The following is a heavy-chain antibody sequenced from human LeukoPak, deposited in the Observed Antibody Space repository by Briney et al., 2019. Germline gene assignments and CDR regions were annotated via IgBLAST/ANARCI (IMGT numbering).Heavy chain of an antibody. V-gene: IGHV4-39*01. D-gene: IGHD2/OR15-2a*01. CDR3: ARLSGGVLQWGG. J-gene: IGHJ4*01. CDR1: SGSFSSSSYF. Sequence: PSETLSLTCTVSSGSFSSSSYFCGWIRQPPGMGLEWIATINYSGTTYYNPSLKSRVTTSVDTSNNQFSLKLSSVTAADTAVYYCARLSGGVLQWGGWGQGALVTVSS. CDR2: INYSGTT.